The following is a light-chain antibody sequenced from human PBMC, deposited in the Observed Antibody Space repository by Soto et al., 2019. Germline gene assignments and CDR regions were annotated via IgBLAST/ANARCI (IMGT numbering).Light chain of an antibody. J-gene: IGKJ3*01. V-gene: IGKV1-39*01. CDR3: QQNNFY. Sequence: DIQMTQSPSSLSASVGDRVTITCRASQSISSYLNWYQQKPGKAPKLLIYAASSLQSGVPSRFSGSGSGTDFTLTIDSLQPDDFATYYCQQNNFYFGRGTKVDIK. CDR2: AAS. CDR1: QSISSY.